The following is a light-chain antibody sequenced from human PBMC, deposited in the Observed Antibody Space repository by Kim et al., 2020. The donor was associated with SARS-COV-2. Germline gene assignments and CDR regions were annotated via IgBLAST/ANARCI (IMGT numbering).Light chain of an antibody. CDR3: HYYGTSFLT. J-gene: IGKJ4*01. V-gene: IGKV3-20*01. CDR2: GAS. Sequence: SPGEGATLSGRASQSIISTYLAWFQQKPGPAPRLLMYGASYRATDIPDRFSGSASGTVFTLTISRLEPEDSAVYYCHYYGTSFLTFGGGTKVDIK. CDR1: QSIISTY.